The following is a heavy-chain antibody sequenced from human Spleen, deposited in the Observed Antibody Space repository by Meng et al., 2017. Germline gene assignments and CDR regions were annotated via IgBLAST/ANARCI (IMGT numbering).Heavy chain of an antibody. V-gene: IGHV4-34*01. CDR3: TRNEYYCLGY. CDR1: GGSFSDYY. CDR2: INHSGST. D-gene: IGHD2/OR15-2a*01. J-gene: IGHJ4*02. Sequence: GRLQEWGSVLCKPSGTLSLTCVVSGGSFSDYYWSWIRQPPGKGLEWIGEINHSGSTNYNPSLESRATISVDTSQNNLSLKLSSVTAADTAVYYCTRNEYYCLGYWGQGALVTVSS.